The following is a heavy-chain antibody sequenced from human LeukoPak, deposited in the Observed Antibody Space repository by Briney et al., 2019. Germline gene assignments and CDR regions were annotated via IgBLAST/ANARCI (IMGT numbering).Heavy chain of an antibody. Sequence: GGSLRLSCVASGFTVSSNYMSWVRQAPGKGLEWVSVIYSGGGTYYADSVKGRFTISRDNSKNTLYLQMNSLRAEDTAVYYCAREIVGGGGFDYWGQGTLVTVSS. CDR1: GFTVSSNY. V-gene: IGHV3-53*01. CDR2: IYSGGGT. CDR3: AREIVGGGGFDY. J-gene: IGHJ4*02. D-gene: IGHD1-26*01.